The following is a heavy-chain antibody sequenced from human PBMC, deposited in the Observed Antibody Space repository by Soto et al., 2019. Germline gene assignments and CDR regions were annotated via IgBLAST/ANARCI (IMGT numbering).Heavy chain of an antibody. CDR2: ISAYNGHT. J-gene: IGHJ4*02. V-gene: IGHV1-18*04. CDR3: ARGQSGADY. Sequence: XSVKVSCKASGYSFASYGINWVRQAPGQGLEWMGWISAYNGHTNYAQKLQGRVTMTTDTSTSIAYMELRSLRSDDTAVYYCARGQSGADYWGQGTLVTVSS. CDR1: GYSFASYG. D-gene: IGHD3-10*01.